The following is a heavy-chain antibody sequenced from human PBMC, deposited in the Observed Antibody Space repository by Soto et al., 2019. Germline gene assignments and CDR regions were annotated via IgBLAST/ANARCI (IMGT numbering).Heavy chain of an antibody. J-gene: IGHJ4*02. CDR1: GFTFSDNY. D-gene: IGHD5-12*01. CDR2: ISSSSSSM. CDR3: VKNYNSGYDK. Sequence: LRLSWAASGFTFSDNYMSWIRQAPGKGLEWVSYISSSSSSMYYADSVKGRFTISRDNAKNSLFLQMNSLRAEDTAVYYCVKNYNSGYDKWGQGTLVTVSS. V-gene: IGHV3-11*01.